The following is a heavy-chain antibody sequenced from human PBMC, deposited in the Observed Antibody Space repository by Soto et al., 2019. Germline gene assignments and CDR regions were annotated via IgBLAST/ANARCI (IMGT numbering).Heavy chain of an antibody. Sequence: QVQLVQSGAEMRKPGSSLRVSCKASGGTFSDFAFSWVRQAPGQGLEWMGGIVPRFGSPNYAQKFGGRVTISADTATRTVYMEVSILILDDTAVYFCARDRIQLRLGKYSFHGMDVWGQGTTITVSS. J-gene: IGHJ6*02. CDR1: GGTFSDFA. CDR3: ARDRIQLRLGKYSFHGMDV. CDR2: IVPRFGSP. V-gene: IGHV1-69*06. D-gene: IGHD3-16*01.